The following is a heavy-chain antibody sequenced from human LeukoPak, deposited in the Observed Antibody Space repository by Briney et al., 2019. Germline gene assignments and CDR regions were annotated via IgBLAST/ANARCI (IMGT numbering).Heavy chain of an antibody. V-gene: IGHV3-11*04. CDR2: ISSSSNTV. Sequence: PGGSLRLSCAASGFTFSDYYMTWVRQAPGKGLEWVSYISSSSNTVYYADSVKGRLTVSRDNANNSLFVQMTNLRAEDTAVYYCARRAMGATSSDYWGQGTLVTVSS. D-gene: IGHD1-26*01. CDR1: GFTFSDYY. CDR3: ARRAMGATSSDY. J-gene: IGHJ4*02.